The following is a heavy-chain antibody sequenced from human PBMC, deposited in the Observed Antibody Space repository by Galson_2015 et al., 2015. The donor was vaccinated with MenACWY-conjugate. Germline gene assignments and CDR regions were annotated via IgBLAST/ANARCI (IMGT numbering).Heavy chain of an antibody. CDR1: GFTFSSYA. CDR3: AKGISTIDY. Sequence: LRLSCAASGFTFSSYAMSWVRQAPGKGLERVSAISSPNGSTYYADSVKGRFSISRDNSKNTLSLQMNSLRAADTAVCYCAKGISTIDYWGQGTLVTVSS. CDR2: ISSPNGST. V-gene: IGHV3-23*01. D-gene: IGHD2-15*01. J-gene: IGHJ4*02.